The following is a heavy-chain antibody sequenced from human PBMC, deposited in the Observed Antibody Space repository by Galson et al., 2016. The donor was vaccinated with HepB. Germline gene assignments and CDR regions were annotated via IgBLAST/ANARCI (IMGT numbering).Heavy chain of an antibody. CDR1: GFTFSSYG. J-gene: IGHJ6*02. CDR2: ISYDGNNK. D-gene: IGHD1-14*01. V-gene: IGHV3-30*03. CDR3: ARDGGGTGGYYYYAMDV. Sequence: SLRLSCAASGFTFSSYGMHWVRQAPGKGLEWVAAISYDGNNKYYADSVKGRFTISRENAKNSLYLQMNSLRDEDTAVYYCARDGGGTGGYYYYAMDVWGQGTTVTVSS.